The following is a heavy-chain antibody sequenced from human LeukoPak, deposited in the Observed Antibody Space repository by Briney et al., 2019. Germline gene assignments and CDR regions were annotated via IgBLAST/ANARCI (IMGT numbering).Heavy chain of an antibody. CDR3: AIALGSGYSGYVGSFDY. CDR1: GFSFDNFA. CDR2: ISYDGSSR. Sequence: HPGGSLRLSCAASGFSFDNFAMHWVRQAPGKGLEWVAHISYDGSSRYNEDSVKGRFTISRDNSKNTLYLQTNSLRAEDTAVYYCAIALGSGYSGYVGSFDYWGQGTLVAVSS. D-gene: IGHD5-12*01. J-gene: IGHJ4*02. V-gene: IGHV3-30*04.